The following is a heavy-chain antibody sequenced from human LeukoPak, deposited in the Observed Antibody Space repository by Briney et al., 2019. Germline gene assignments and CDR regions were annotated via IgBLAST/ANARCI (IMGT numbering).Heavy chain of an antibody. V-gene: IGHV3-30*18. CDR3: AKDPMYSSGSTPDY. Sequence: GGSLRLSCTASGFTFSSYTMHWVRRAPGKGLEWVAVISYDGSNKYYADSVKGRFTISRDNSKNTLYLQMNSLRAEDTAVYYCAKDPMYSSGSTPDYWGQGTLVTVSS. D-gene: IGHD6-19*01. J-gene: IGHJ4*02. CDR1: GFTFSSYT. CDR2: ISYDGSNK.